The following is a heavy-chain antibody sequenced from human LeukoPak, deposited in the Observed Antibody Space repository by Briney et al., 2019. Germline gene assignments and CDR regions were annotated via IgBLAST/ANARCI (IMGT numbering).Heavy chain of an antibody. CDR3: ASSPDYGDYSYFDY. CDR1: GGSFSGYY. CDR2: INHSGST. Sequence: PSETLSLTCAVYGGSFSGYYWSWIRQPPGKGLEWIGEINHSGSTSYNPSLKSRVTISVDTSKNQFSLKLSSVTAADTAVYYCASSPDYGDYSYFDYWGQGTLVTVSS. J-gene: IGHJ4*02. V-gene: IGHV4-34*01. D-gene: IGHD4-17*01.